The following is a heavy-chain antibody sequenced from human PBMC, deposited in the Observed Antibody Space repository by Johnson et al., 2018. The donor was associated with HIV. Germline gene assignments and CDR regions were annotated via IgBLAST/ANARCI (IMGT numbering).Heavy chain of an antibody. CDR2: IKQDGSEK. D-gene: IGHD3-16*01. CDR1: GFMFSSYW. J-gene: IGHJ3*02. V-gene: IGHV3-7*01. CDR3: AREGGRGDFDI. Sequence: VQLVESGGGLVQPGGSLRLSCVASGFMFSSYWMSWVRQAPGKGLEWVANIKQDGSEKYYVDSVKGRFTISRDNAKNTLYLQMNSLRAEDTAVYYCAREGGRGDFDIWGQGTRVSVSS.